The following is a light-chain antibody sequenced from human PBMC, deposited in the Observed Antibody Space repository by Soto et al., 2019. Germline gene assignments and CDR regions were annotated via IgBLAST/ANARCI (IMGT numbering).Light chain of an antibody. J-gene: IGKJ3*01. CDR1: QSISSSY. V-gene: IGKV3-20*01. CDR3: QQYCSSRFT. CDR2: GAS. Sequence: EIVLTQSPGTLSLSPGEGATLSCRASQSISSSYLAWYQQKPGQAPRLLVYGASSRATGIPDRFSGSGSGTDFTLTISRLEPEDFAVYYCQQYCSSRFTFGPGTKVDIK.